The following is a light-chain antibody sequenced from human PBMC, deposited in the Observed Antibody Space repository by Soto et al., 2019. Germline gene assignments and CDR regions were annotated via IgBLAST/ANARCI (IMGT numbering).Light chain of an antibody. Sequence: EIVLTQSPGTLSLSPGERATLSCRASQSVSSSYLAWYQQKPGQAPRLLIYGASTRATGIPARFSGSGSGTEFTLTINSLQSEDFAVYYCQHYNNWPEFGQGAKLEIK. CDR1: QSVSSSY. CDR2: GAS. J-gene: IGKJ2*01. V-gene: IGKV3-15*01. CDR3: QHYNNWPE.